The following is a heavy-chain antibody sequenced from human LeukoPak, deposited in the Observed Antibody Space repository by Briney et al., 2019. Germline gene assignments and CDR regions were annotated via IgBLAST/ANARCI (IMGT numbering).Heavy chain of an antibody. V-gene: IGHV4-34*01. CDR1: GGSISRYY. D-gene: IGHD2-2*03. Sequence: SETLSLTCTVSGGSISRYYWSWIRQPPGKGLEWIGEVNHSGSTNYNPSLKSRVTISVDTSKNQFSLKLSSVTAADTAVYYCARLDIVVVPAADPWGQGTLVTASS. J-gene: IGHJ5*02. CDR3: ARLDIVVVPAADP. CDR2: VNHSGST.